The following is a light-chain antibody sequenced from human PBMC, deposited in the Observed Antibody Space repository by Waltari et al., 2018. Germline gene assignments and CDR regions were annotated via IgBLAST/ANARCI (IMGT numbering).Light chain of an antibody. CDR1: SSNIGNND. CDR3: ATWDSRLSVVV. J-gene: IGLJ3*02. V-gene: IGLV1-51*01. Sequence: QSVLTQPPSVSAAPGQRVTISCSGGSSNIGNNDVSWYQQFPGTAPKLLITDNKKLPFGIPDRCSGSKSGTSATLGITGLQTGDEADYYCATWDSRLSVVVFGGGTKVTVL. CDR2: DNK.